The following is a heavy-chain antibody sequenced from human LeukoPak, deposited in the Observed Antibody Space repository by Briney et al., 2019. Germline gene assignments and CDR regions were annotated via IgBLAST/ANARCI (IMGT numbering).Heavy chain of an antibody. V-gene: IGHV3-74*01. CDR3: ARDIAVAGNYFDY. D-gene: IGHD6-19*01. CDR2: INGDGSST. CDR1: GFTFSNYW. Sequence: QPGGSLRLSCAASGFTFSNYWMHWVRQAPGKGLVWVSRINGDGSSTTYADSVEGRFIISRDNPKNTLYLQMNSLRAEDTAVYYCARDIAVAGNYFDYWGQGTLVTVSP. J-gene: IGHJ4*02.